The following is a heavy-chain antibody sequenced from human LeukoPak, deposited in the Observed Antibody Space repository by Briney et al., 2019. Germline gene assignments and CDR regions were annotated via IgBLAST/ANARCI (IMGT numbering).Heavy chain of an antibody. CDR1: GSTFATYA. Sequence: PGGSLRLSCAASGSTFATYAMTWVRQAPGKGLEWVAALSGSGISTYYADSVKGRFTISRANSENTLHLQMDGLRAEDTAVYFCAKGRGTGTYYFDYWGRGILVTVSS. D-gene: IGHD3/OR15-3a*01. CDR2: LSGSGIST. V-gene: IGHV3-23*01. CDR3: AKGRGTGTYYFDY. J-gene: IGHJ4*02.